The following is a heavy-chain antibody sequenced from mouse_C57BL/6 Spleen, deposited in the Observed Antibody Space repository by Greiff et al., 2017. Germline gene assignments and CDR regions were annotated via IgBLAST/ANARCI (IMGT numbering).Heavy chain of an antibody. CDR2: IYPGDGDT. Sequence: VKLVESGPELVKPGASVKISCKASGYAFSSSWMNWVKQRPGKGLEWIGRIYPGDGDTNYNGKFKGKATLTADKSSSTAYMQLSSLTSEDSAVYFCAREGTYDYDGFDYWGQGTTLTVSS. D-gene: IGHD2-4*01. CDR3: AREGTYDYDGFDY. J-gene: IGHJ2*01. V-gene: IGHV1-82*01. CDR1: GYAFSSSW.